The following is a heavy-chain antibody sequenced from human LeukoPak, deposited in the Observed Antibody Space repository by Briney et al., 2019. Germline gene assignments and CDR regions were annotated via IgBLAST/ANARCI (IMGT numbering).Heavy chain of an antibody. V-gene: IGHV1-69*04. D-gene: IGHD2-2*01. CDR3: AREADCSGTQCEYAFDI. CDR1: GGTFSSYA. J-gene: IGHJ3*02. CDR2: IIPILGIA. Sequence: ASVKVSCKASGGTFSSYAISWVRQAPGQGLEWMGRIIPILGIANYAQKFQGRVTITADKSTSTAYMELSSLRSEDTAVYYCAREADCSGTQCEYAFDIWGQGTMVTVSS.